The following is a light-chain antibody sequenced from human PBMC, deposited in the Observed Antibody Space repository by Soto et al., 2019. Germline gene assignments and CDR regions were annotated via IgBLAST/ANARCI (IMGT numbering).Light chain of an antibody. CDR3: QKYDRAPWT. Sequence: DKQMTQSPPSLSASVGDTVAITCLASQGISNHLAWYQQKPGKAPKLLIYAASTLQSGVPSRFSGSGSGTDFTLTISSLQPEDVATYYCQKYDRAPWTFGRGTKVEI. CDR2: AAS. J-gene: IGKJ1*01. CDR1: QGISNH. V-gene: IGKV1-27*01.